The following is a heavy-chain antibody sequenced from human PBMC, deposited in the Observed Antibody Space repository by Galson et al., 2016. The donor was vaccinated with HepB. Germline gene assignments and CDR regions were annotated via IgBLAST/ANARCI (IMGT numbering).Heavy chain of an antibody. CDR3: AIWEWGLPPC. Sequence: SLRLSCAASGFTFSISAMNWVRQAPGKGPEWVSGLHTSGATYYADSVRGRFTISRDNSKNTLYLQMSSLRAEDTAVYYCAIWEWGLPPCWGQGTLVTVSS. J-gene: IGHJ4*02. CDR1: GFTFSISA. CDR2: LHTSGAT. D-gene: IGHD1-26*01. V-gene: IGHV3-23*01.